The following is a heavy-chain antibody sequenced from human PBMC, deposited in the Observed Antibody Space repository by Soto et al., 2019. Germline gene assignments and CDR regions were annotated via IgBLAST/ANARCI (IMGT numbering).Heavy chain of an antibody. CDR2: MNPNTGNS. CDR3: ARRAETNGWNAFGADKYYFDF. V-gene: IGHV1-8*01. J-gene: IGHJ4*02. CDR1: GYTFTSYD. D-gene: IGHD1-1*01. Sequence: RASVKVSCKASGYTFTSYDIYWVRQATGQGLEWMGWMNPNTGNSGYAQKFQGRVTVTSDTSINTVHMELSSLRSEDTAVYYCARRAETNGWNAFGADKYYFDFWGQGTLVTVSS.